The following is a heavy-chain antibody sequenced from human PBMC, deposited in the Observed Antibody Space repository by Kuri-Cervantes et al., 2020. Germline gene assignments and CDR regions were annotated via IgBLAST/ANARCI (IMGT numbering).Heavy chain of an antibody. CDR2: ISWNSGSI. Sequence: GGSLRLSCAASGFTFDDYAMHWVRQAPGKGLEWVSGISWNSGSIGYADSVKGRFTISRDNAKNPLYLQMNSLRAEDTALYYCAKDRGYSYDAYYYGMDVWGQGTTVTVSS. CDR3: AKDRGYSYDAYYYGMDV. V-gene: IGHV3-9*01. J-gene: IGHJ6*02. CDR1: GFTFDDYA. D-gene: IGHD5-18*01.